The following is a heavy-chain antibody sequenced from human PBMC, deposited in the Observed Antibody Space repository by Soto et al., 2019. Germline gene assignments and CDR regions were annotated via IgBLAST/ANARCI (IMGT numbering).Heavy chain of an antibody. J-gene: IGHJ4*02. D-gene: IGHD3-10*01. Sequence: PSETLSLTSTVSGGSISSYYWSWIRQPPGKGLEWIGNIYYSGSTNYNPSLKSRVTISVDTSKNQFSLKLSSVTAADTAVYYCASQSANFYGSGSYYLPFDYWGQGTLVTVSS. CDR1: GGSISSYY. CDR3: ASQSANFYGSGSYYLPFDY. CDR2: IYYSGST. V-gene: IGHV4-59*01.